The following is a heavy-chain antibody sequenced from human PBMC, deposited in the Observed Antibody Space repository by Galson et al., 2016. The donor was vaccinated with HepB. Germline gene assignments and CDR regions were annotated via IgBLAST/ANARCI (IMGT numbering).Heavy chain of an antibody. CDR1: GFTFSTYA. CDR2: ITDSGDNA. V-gene: IGHV3-23*01. D-gene: IGHD2-15*01. CDR3: AKAALEPWCNGGRCYPFDF. J-gene: IGHJ4*02. Sequence: SLRLSCAASGFTFSTYAMSWLRQAPGKGLEWVSSITDSGDNAVYTASVRGRSTMSRDNSKNLLYLQMNSLSAEDTAIYYCAKAALEPWCNGGRCYPFDFWGQGTLVTVSS.